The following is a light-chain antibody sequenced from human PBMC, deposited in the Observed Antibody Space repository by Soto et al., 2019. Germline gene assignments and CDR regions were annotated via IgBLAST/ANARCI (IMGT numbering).Light chain of an antibody. J-gene: IGLJ1*01. Sequence: QSVLTQPASVSGSPGQSITISCTGTSGDVAGYNYVSWFQQHPGKAPKLMIFDVSNRPSGVSNRFSGSKSGNTASLTISGLQAEVEADYYCSSHSNSRILHVFGTGTKVPVL. V-gene: IGLV2-14*01. CDR2: DVS. CDR3: SSHSNSRILHV. CDR1: SGDVAGYNY.